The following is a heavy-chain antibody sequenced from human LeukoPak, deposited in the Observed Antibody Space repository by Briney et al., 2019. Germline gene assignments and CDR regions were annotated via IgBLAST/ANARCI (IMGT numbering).Heavy chain of an antibody. V-gene: IGHV4-59*01. D-gene: IGHD1-1*01. J-gene: IGHJ4*02. CDR3: ARGYYLPKTAEVGTTALFDY. CDR1: GGSISTYY. Sequence: SETLSLTCTVSGGSISTYYWNWIRQPPGKGLEWIGCTYYTGNSNYNPSLKSRVTISLDTSKNQFSLKLSSVTAADTAVYYCARGYYLPKTAEVGTTALFDYWGQGTLVTVSS. CDR2: TYYTGNS.